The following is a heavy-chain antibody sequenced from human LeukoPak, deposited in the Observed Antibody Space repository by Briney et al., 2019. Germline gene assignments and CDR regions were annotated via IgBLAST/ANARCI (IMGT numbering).Heavy chain of an antibody. V-gene: IGHV3-9*03. Sequence: GRSLRLSCAASGFTFDDYAMHWVRQAPGKGLEWVSGISWNSGSIGYADSVKGRFTISRDNAKNSLYLQMNSLRAEDMALYYCAKGSGYYDGSGSLDYWGQGTLVTVSS. J-gene: IGHJ4*02. CDR3: AKGSGYYDGSGSLDY. CDR1: GFTFDDYA. D-gene: IGHD3-22*01. CDR2: ISWNSGSI.